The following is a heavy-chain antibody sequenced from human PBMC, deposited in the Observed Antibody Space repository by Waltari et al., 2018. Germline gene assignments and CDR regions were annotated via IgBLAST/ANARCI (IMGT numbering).Heavy chain of an antibody. CDR3: AKSRYIAIDLPMDYYYGMDV. J-gene: IGHJ6*02. CDR1: GFTFSHFA. V-gene: IGHV3-23*01. Sequence: VQLLESGGALVQPGESLRLSCAASGFTFSHFAMIWFRQAPGKGLEWVSSISGSGGGTYYADSVKGRFTISRGNSESSLYLQMDSLRFDDSALYFCAKSRYIAIDLPMDYYYGMDVWGLGTTVTASS. CDR2: ISGSGGGT. D-gene: IGHD3-10*01.